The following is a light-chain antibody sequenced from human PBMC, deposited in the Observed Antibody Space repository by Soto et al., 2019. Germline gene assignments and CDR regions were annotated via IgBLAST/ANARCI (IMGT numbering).Light chain of an antibody. CDR1: QGISSA. J-gene: IGKJ4*01. V-gene: IGKV1-13*02. CDR2: DAS. CDR3: QQFNSYPLLT. Sequence: AIQLTQSPSSLSASVGDRVTIACRASQGISSALAWYQQKPGKAPKLLIYDASSLESGVPSRFSGSGSGTDFTLTISSLQPEDFATYYCQQFNSYPLLTFGGGTKLEIK.